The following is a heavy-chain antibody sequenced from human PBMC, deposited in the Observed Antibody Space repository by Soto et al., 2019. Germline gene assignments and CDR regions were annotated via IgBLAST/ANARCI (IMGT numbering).Heavy chain of an antibody. J-gene: IGHJ6*02. V-gene: IGHV4-61*01. CDR1: GGSASSGSYY. Sequence: SETLSLTCTVSGGSASSGSYYWSWIRQPPGKGLEWIGYIYYSGSTNYNPSLKSRVTISVDTSKNQFSLKLSSVTAADTAVYYCARKDIVLRAGMDVWGQGTTVTVSS. D-gene: IGHD2-8*01. CDR3: ARKDIVLRAGMDV. CDR2: IYYSGST.